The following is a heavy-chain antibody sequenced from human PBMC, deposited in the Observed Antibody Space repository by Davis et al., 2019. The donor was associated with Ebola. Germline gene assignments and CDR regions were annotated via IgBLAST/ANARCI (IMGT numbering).Heavy chain of an antibody. CDR1: GFTFSSYW. V-gene: IGHV3-74*01. J-gene: IGHJ6*02. CDR2: INSDGSST. D-gene: IGHD6-19*01. Sequence: ESLKISCAASGFTFSSYWMHWVRQAPGKGLVWVSRINSDGSSTSYADSVKGRFTISRDNAKNTLYLQMNSLRAEDTAVYYCARDQSSGWFFYYYYGMDVWGQGTTVTVSS. CDR3: ARDQSSGWFFYYYYGMDV.